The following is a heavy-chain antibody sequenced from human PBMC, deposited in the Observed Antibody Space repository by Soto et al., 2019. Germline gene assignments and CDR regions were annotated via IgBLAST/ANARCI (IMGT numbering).Heavy chain of an antibody. V-gene: IGHV4-30-2*01. CDR2: IYHSGST. CDR1: GGSISSGGYS. CDR3: ARGQVVAAQH. D-gene: IGHD2-15*01. Sequence: QLQLQESGSGVVKPSQTLSLTCAVSGGSISSGGYSWSWIRQPPGKGLEWIGYIYHSGSTYYNPSVKSRVTMSVDRSKNQFSLKLSSVTAADTAVYYCARGQVVAAQHWGQGTLVTVSS. J-gene: IGHJ4*02.